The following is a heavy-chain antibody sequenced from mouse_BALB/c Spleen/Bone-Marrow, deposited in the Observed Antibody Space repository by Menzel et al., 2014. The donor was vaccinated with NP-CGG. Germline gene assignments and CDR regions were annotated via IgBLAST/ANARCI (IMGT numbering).Heavy chain of an antibody. V-gene: IGHV1-54*01. Sequence: QVQLKQSGAEVVRPGTSVKMSCKASGYDFTSYLIEWIKQRPGQGLEWIGVINPGSGGSNYNEKFTGKATLTVDKSSSTAYMQLSSLTSDDSAVYFCARNANLLFTYWGQGTLVTVSA. CDR3: ARNANLLFTY. CDR1: GYDFTSYL. CDR2: INPGSGGS. D-gene: IGHD2-1*01. J-gene: IGHJ3*01.